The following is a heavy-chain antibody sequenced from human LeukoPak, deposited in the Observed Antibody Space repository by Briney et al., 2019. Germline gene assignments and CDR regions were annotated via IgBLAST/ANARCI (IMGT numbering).Heavy chain of an antibody. CDR2: ISAFNGDT. CDR3: ARDHKVGQTYSSGWLDH. J-gene: IGHJ4*02. V-gene: IGHV1-18*01. CDR1: GYSFTSYG. Sequence: ASVKVSCTASGYSFTSYGISWVRQAPGQGLEWMGWISAFNGDTDYAQKIQGRVTLTSDTSTSTAHMELRSLRSDDTAVYFCARDHKVGQTYSSGWLDHWGQGTLVTVSS. D-gene: IGHD6-19*01.